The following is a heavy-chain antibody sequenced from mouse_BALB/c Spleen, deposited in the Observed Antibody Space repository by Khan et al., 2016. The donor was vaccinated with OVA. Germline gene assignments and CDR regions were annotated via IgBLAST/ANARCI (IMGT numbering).Heavy chain of an antibody. CDR3: AREGADYRYDGWFAY. J-gene: IGHJ3*01. Sequence: QVQLQQSGAELARPGASVKMSCKASGYTFTSYTMHWVKQRPGQGLEWIGYINPSSAYTNYHQKFKDKATLTADQSSTTAYMQLSSLTSEDSAVYYCAREGADYRYDGWFAYWGKGTLVTVSA. CDR1: GYTFTSYT. V-gene: IGHV1-4*01. D-gene: IGHD2-14*01. CDR2: INPSSAYT.